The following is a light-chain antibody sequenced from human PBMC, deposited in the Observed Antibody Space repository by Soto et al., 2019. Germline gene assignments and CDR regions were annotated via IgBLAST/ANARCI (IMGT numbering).Light chain of an antibody. CDR2: EVT. Sequence: QSALTQPPSASGSPGQSVTISCIGTSSDVGRYNYVSWYQHHPGKAPKLIIYEVTKRPSGVPDRFSGSKSGNTASLTVSGLQADDEADYYCNSYTSTSTRMFGGGTKLTVL. CDR3: NSYTSTSTRM. CDR1: SSDVGRYNY. J-gene: IGLJ3*02. V-gene: IGLV2-8*01.